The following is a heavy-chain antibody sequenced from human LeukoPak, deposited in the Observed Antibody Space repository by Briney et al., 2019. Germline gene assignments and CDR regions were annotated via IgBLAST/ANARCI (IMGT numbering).Heavy chain of an antibody. D-gene: IGHD3-10*01. CDR2: ISTYSGNT. Sequence: ASVKVSCKASGYTFTSYGITWVRQAPGQGLEWMGWISTYSGNTNYAQKLQGRVTMTTDTSTTTAYMELSSLRSEDTAVYYCARLDYFGSGLYYYMDVWGKGTTVTISS. V-gene: IGHV1-18*01. CDR3: ARLDYFGSGLYYYMDV. J-gene: IGHJ6*03. CDR1: GYTFTSYG.